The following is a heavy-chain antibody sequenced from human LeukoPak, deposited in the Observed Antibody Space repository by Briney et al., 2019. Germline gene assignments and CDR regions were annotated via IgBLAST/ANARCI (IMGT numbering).Heavy chain of an antibody. CDR1: GFTFDDYA. CDR2: ISWNSGSI. V-gene: IGHV3-9*03. D-gene: IGHD3-3*01. Sequence: PGRSLRLSCAASGFTFDDYAMHWVRQAPGKGLEWVSGISWNSGSIGYADSVMGRFTISRDNAKNSLYLQMNSLRAEDMALYYCAKARSHYDFWSGYPYFDYWGQGTLVTVSS. CDR3: AKARSHYDFWSGYPYFDY. J-gene: IGHJ4*02.